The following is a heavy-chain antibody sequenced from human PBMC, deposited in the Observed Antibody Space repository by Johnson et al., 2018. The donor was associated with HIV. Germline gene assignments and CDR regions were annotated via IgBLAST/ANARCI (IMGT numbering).Heavy chain of an antibody. V-gene: IGHV3-30-3*01. CDR3: ARYSSSSRDTFDI. J-gene: IGHJ3*02. CDR1: GFTFSSYA. Sequence: QVQLVESGGGLVKPGGSLRLSCAASGFTFSSYAMHWVRQATGKGLEWVAVISYDGSNKYYADSVKGRFTISRDNGRGLVYLQMHSLTAADTAVYYCARYSSSSRDTFDIWGQGTMVTVSS. CDR2: ISYDGSNK. D-gene: IGHD6-13*01.